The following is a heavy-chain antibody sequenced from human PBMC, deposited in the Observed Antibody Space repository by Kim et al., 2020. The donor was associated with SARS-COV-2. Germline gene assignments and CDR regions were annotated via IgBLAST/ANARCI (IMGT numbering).Heavy chain of an antibody. J-gene: IGHJ4*02. D-gene: IGHD4-17*01. CDR3: SCDCAYGFDF. CDR1: GGSISSYY. Sequence: SETLSLTCTVSGGSISSYYWSWIRQPPGKGLEWIWFIHYICSTSYNPSLKRRVTISVATSKYKFPLYLNSVSAPATAACFCSCDCAYGFDFWCQGIL. V-gene: IGHV4-59*01. CDR2: IHYICST.